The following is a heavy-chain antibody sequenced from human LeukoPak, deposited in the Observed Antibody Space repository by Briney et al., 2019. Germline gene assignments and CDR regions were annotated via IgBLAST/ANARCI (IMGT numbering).Heavy chain of an antibody. CDR1: GGTFSSYA. V-gene: IGHV1-69*06. CDR3: ARDYYYDSSGYLAVDDAFDI. J-gene: IGHJ3*02. Sequence: SVKVSCKASGGTFSSYAISWVRQAPGQGLEWMGGIIPIFGTANYAQKFQGRVTITADKSTSTAYMELSSLRSEDTAVYYCARDYYYDSSGYLAVDDAFDIWGQGTMVTVSS. CDR2: IIPIFGTA. D-gene: IGHD3-22*01.